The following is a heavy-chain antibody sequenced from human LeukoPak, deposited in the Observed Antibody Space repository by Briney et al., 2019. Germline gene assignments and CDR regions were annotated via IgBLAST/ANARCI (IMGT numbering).Heavy chain of an antibody. CDR2: IYYSGNT. CDR3: ARDRDSSGLRDFDL. CDR1: GGSTSNYY. Sequence: SETLSLTCTVSGGSTSNYYWSWIRQPPGKGLEWIGYIYYSGNTNYNPSLKSRVSISIDTSKNQFSLQLSSVTAADTAVYYCARDRDSSGLRDFDLWGRGTLVTVSA. V-gene: IGHV4-59*01. J-gene: IGHJ2*01. D-gene: IGHD3-22*01.